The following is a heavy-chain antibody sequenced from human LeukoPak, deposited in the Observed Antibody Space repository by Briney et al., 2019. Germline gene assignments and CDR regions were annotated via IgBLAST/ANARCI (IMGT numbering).Heavy chain of an antibody. V-gene: IGHV3-23*01. J-gene: IGHJ4*02. D-gene: IGHD3-9*01. CDR1: GFTFSSYA. CDR2: ISGSGGST. CDR3: AKDRSMALTVYYTQYYFDY. Sequence: GGSLRLSCAASGFTFSSYAMSWVRQAPGKGLEWVSAISGSGGSTYYADSVKGRFTISRDNSKNTLYLQMNSLRAEDTAVYYCAKDRSMALTVYYTQYYFDYWGQGTLVTVSS.